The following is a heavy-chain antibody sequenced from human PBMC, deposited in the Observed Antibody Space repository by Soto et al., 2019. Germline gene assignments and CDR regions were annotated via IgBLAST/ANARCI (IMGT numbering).Heavy chain of an antibody. CDR3: TTDGLAYCGGDCYSDYYYYYMDV. J-gene: IGHJ6*03. D-gene: IGHD2-21*01. CDR1: GFTFSNAW. CDR2: IKSKTDGGTT. V-gene: IGHV3-15*01. Sequence: GGSLRLSCAASGFTFSNAWMSWVRQAPGKGLEWVGRIKSKTDGGTTDYAAPVKGRFTISRDDSKNTLYLQMNSLKTEDTAVYYCTTDGLAYCGGDCYSDYYYYYMDVWGKGTTVTVSS.